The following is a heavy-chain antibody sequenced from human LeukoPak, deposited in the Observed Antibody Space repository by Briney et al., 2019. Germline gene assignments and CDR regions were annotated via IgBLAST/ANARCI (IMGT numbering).Heavy chain of an antibody. V-gene: IGHV3-23*01. CDR3: AKSWGYTRPYYNYMDV. J-gene: IGHJ6*03. CDR2: IGYRGGSI. CDR1: GFAFSSYT. Sequence: GGSLRLSCVASGFAFSSYTINWVRQTPGKGLEWVSIIGYRGGSIYYAYSVQGRFTISRDNSKNTLSLQMNGLRPEDTAVYYCAKSWGYTRPYYNYMDVWGKGTTVTVSS. D-gene: IGHD3-16*02.